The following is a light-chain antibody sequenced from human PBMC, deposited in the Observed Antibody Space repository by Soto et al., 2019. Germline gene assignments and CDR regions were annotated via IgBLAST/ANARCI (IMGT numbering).Light chain of an antibody. J-gene: IGLJ1*01. CDR1: SSDVGGYKY. CDR2: DVT. Sequence: LAQRAAVSGSPGQSITISCTGTSSDVGGYKYVSWYQQHPDKAPKLIIYDVTNRPSGISNRFSGSKSGNTASLTISGLQAEDEADYYCSSYTSSSSYVFGTGTKVTVL. V-gene: IGLV2-14*01. CDR3: SSYTSSSSYV.